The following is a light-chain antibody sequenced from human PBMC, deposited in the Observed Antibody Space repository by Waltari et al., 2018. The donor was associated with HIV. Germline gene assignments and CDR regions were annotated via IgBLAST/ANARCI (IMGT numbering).Light chain of an antibody. Sequence: QSVLTQPPSASGTPGQKLTISCSGSSSNIGSNTVSWYQQLPGTAPKLLIYSNNQRPAGVPDLFSGSKSGTSAPLAISGRQSEDEADYYCAAWDDSLNGWVFGGGTKLTVL. J-gene: IGLJ3*02. CDR3: AAWDDSLNGWV. V-gene: IGLV1-44*01. CDR1: SSNIGSNT. CDR2: SNN.